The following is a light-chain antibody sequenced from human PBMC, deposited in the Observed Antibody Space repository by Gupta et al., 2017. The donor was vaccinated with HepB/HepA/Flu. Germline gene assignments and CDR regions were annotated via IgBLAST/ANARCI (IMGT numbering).Light chain of an antibody. CDR3: QRDTDWGRT. CDR2: GAS. Sequence: EIVMAQSPVILSMSPGERATLSCGASQSISSNLAWYQQKPGQPPRLLIYGASTRATGVPARFSASASGTEFALTITILHSEDFAVYYCQRDTDWGRTFGPGTKVEIK. V-gene: IGKV3-15*01. J-gene: IGKJ1*01. CDR1: QSISSN.